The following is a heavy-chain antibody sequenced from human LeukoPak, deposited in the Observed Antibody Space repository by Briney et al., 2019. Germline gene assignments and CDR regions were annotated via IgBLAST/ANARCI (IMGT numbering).Heavy chain of an antibody. CDR1: GYSFTSYW. J-gene: IGHJ6*02. CDR2: IYPGDSDT. CDR3: ARGLFGTADYYYGMDV. D-gene: IGHD3/OR15-3a*01. Sequence: GESLKISCKGSGYSFTSYWIGWVRQMPGKGLEWMGIIYPGDSDTRYSPSFQGQVTISADKSISTAYLQWSSLKASDTAMYCCARGLFGTADYYYGMDVWGQGTTVTVSS. V-gene: IGHV5-51*01.